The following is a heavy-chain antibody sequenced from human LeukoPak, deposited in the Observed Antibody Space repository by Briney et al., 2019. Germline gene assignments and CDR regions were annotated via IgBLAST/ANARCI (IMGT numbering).Heavy chain of an antibody. CDR1: GFTFSSYA. CDR2: ISDSSSYI. V-gene: IGHV3-21*01. J-gene: IGHJ4*02. CDR3: ATSNCTRTSCYRGLFDS. Sequence: GGSLRLSCAASGFTFSSYAMNWVRQAPGKGLEWVSSISDSSSYIYYADSVKGRFTISRDNAKNSLYLQMNSLRAEDTAVYYCATSNCTRTSCYRGLFDSWGQGTLVTVS. D-gene: IGHD2-2*02.